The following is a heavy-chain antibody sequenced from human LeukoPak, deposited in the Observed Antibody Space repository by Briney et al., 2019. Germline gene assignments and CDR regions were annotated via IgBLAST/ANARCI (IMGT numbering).Heavy chain of an antibody. V-gene: IGHV3-15*01. Sequence: PGGSLRLSCAASGFTFSNAWMSWLRRAPGKGLEWVGRIKSKTDGGTTDYAAPVKGRFTISRDDSKNTLYLQMNSLKTEYTAVYYCTTGSDGYRFGLWGQGTLVTVSS. CDR3: TTGSDGYRFGL. J-gene: IGHJ4*02. CDR1: GFTFSNAW. D-gene: IGHD5-18*01. CDR2: IKSKTDGGTT.